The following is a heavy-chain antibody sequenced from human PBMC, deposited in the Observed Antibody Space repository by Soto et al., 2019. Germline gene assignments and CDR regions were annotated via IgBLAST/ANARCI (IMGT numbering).Heavy chain of an antibody. V-gene: IGHV3-30*18. J-gene: IGHJ4*02. Sequence: PGGSLRLSCAASGFTFSSYGMHWVRQAPGKGLEWVAVISYDGSNKYYADSVKGRFTISRDNSKNTLYLQMNSLRAEDTAVYYCAKGDHDFWSGYPPQFDYWGQGTLVTVSS. CDR2: ISYDGSNK. CDR1: GFTFSSYG. D-gene: IGHD3-3*01. CDR3: AKGDHDFWSGYPPQFDY.